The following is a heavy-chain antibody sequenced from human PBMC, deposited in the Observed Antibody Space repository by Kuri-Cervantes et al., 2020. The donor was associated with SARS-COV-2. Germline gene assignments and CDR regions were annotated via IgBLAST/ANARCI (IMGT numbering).Heavy chain of an antibody. V-gene: IGHV1-18*01. J-gene: IGHJ5*02. CDR3: ALVPAANNWFDP. D-gene: IGHD2-2*01. CDR2: ISAYNGNT. Sequence: ASVKVSCKASGYTFTSYGISWVRQAPGQGLEWMRWISAYNGNTNYAQKLQGRVTMTTDTSTSTAYMELRSLRSDDTAVYYCALVPAANNWFDPWGQGTLVTVSS. CDR1: GYTFTSYG.